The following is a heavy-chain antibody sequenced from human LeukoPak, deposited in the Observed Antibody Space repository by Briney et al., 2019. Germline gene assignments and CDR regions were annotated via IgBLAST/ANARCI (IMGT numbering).Heavy chain of an antibody. CDR1: GGSFSGYY. V-gene: IGHV3-66*01. J-gene: IGHJ3*02. Sequence: ETLSLTCAVYGGSFSGYYWSWVRQAPGKGLEWVSVICSGGSTYYADSVRGRFTISRDNSKNTLYLQMNSLRAEDTAVYYCARSNSFDIWGQGTMVTVSS. CDR2: ICSGGST. CDR3: ARSNSFDI.